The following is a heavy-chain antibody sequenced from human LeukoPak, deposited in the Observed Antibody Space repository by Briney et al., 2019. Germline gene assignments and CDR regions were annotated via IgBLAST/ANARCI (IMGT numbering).Heavy chain of an antibody. CDR1: GFTVSNNY. V-gene: IGHV3-53*01. D-gene: IGHD2-15*01. CDR2: IYSGGST. Sequence: GGSLRLSCAASGFTVSNNYMSWVRQAPGKGLEWVSVIYSGGSTYYADSVKGRFTISRDNSKNTLYLQMNSLRAEDTAVYYCTRGPGYCSGGRCYYGMDVWGQGTTVTVSS. J-gene: IGHJ6*02. CDR3: TRGPGYCSGGRCYYGMDV.